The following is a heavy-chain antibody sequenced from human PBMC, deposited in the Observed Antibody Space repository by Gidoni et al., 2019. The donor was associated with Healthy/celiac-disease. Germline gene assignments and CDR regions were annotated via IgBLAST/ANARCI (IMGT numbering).Heavy chain of an antibody. J-gene: IGHJ3*02. D-gene: IGHD6-13*01. Sequence: QVQLVQSGAEVKKPGTSVKVACKASGGTCSSYAISWVRQSPGQGLEWMGGIIPIFGTANYAQKFQGRVTLPADASTSTAYMELRSLSSEDTAVYYCARDLGYSSSNAFDIWGQGTMVTVSS. V-gene: IGHV1-69*01. CDR2: IIPIFGTA. CDR3: ARDLGYSSSNAFDI. CDR1: GGTCSSYA.